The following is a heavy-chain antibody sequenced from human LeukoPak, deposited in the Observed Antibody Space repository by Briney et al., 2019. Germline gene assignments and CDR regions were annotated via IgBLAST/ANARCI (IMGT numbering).Heavy chain of an antibody. CDR2: IYHSGTS. CDR1: GYSITSGYY. J-gene: IGHJ4*02. CDR3: ARSAYARYFDY. Sequence: SETLSLTCAVSGYSITSGYYWGWIRQPPGKGLEWIGSIYHSGTSYYNHSLKSRVTMSVDTSKNQFSLKLSSVTAADTAVYYCARSAYARYFDYWGQGTLVTVSS. V-gene: IGHV4-38-2*01. D-gene: IGHD4-17*01.